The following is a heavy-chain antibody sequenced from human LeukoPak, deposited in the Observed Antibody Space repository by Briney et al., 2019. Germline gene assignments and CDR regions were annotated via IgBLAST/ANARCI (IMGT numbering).Heavy chain of an antibody. CDR1: GFTLSSYW. V-gene: IGHV3-7*01. D-gene: IGHD5-12*01. CDR3: ARAGIVATPSYYGMDV. Sequence: GGSLRLSCAASGFTLSSYWMSWVRQAPGKGLEWVANIKQEGSEKYYVDSVKGRFTISRDNAKNSLYLQMNSLRAEDTAVYYCARAGIVATPSYYGMDVWGQGTTVTVSS. J-gene: IGHJ6*02. CDR2: IKQEGSEK.